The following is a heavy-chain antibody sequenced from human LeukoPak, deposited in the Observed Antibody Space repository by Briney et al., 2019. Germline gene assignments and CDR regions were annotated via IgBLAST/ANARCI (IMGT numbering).Heavy chain of an antibody. Sequence: GGSLRLSCAGSAFIFSGHWMNWVRQTPGKGLEWVLSISSSSSYIYYADSVKGRFTISRDNAKNSLYLQMNSLRAEDTAVYYCARDRGYYDSSGYYYVFNWFDPWGQGTLVTVSS. CDR3: ARDRGYYDSSGYYYVFNWFDP. V-gene: IGHV3-21*01. J-gene: IGHJ5*02. CDR1: AFIFSGHW. D-gene: IGHD3-22*01. CDR2: ISSSSSYI.